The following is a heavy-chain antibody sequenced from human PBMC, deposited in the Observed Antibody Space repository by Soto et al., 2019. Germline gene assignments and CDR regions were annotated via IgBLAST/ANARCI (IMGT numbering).Heavy chain of an antibody. D-gene: IGHD1-1*01. CDR1: GYTFTTYD. CDR2: MSPNSGAT. V-gene: IGHV1-8*01. J-gene: IGHJ6*02. Sequence: QEQLVQSGAEVTKPGASVKVSCRASGYTFTTYDINWVRQATGQGLEWMGWMSPNSGATGYAQKFQGRVTMTRDTSISTAYMELSNLRSEDTAIYYCARGVDAGVDVWGQGTTVTVSS. CDR3: ARGVDAGVDV.